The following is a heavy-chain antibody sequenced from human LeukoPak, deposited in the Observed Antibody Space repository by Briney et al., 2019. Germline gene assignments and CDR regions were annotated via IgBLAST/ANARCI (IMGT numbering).Heavy chain of an antibody. CDR1: GYTFTSYG. Sequence: ASVKVSCKASGYTFTSYGISWVRQAPGQGLEWMGWISAYNGNTNYAQKLQGRVTMTTDTSTSTAYMELRSLRSDDTAVYYCARVDYYDSSGYYWPPIDYWGQGTLVTASS. D-gene: IGHD3-22*01. CDR3: ARVDYYDSSGYYWPPIDY. J-gene: IGHJ4*02. CDR2: ISAYNGNT. V-gene: IGHV1-18*01.